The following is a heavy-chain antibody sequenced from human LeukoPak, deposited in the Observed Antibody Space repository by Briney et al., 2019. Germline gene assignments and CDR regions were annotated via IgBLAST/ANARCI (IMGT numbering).Heavy chain of an antibody. D-gene: IGHD5-18*01. CDR2: VYYSGST. CDR1: GASNSSGDYY. J-gene: IGHJ4*02. Sequence: SETLSLTCTVSGASNSSGDYYWSWIRQPPGKGLEWIGDVYYSGSTYYNTSLKSRLTISVDTSKNQFSLKLSSVTAADTAVYYCARVADTAMNYFDYWGQGTLVTVSS. V-gene: IGHV4-30-4*08. CDR3: ARVADTAMNYFDY.